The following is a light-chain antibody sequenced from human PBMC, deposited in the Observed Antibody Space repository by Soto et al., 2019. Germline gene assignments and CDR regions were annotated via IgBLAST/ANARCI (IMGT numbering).Light chain of an antibody. J-gene: IGKJ2*01. CDR2: AAS. Sequence: DIPMTQSPSSLSASVGDRVTITCRASQSISSYLNWYQQKPGKAPKLLIYAASSLQSGVPSRFSGSESGTDFTLTISSLQPEDFATYYCQQSYSTLMYTFGQGTKLEIK. CDR3: QQSYSTLMYT. CDR1: QSISSY. V-gene: IGKV1-39*01.